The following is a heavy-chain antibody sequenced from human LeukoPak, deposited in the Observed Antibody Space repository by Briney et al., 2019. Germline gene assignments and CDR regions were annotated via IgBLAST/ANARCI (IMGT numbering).Heavy chain of an antibody. CDR3: ATRGVVIRVILVGFHKEAYYFDS. CDR2: LSASGGGT. CDR1: GITLSNYG. Sequence: GGSLRLSCAVSGITLSNYGMAWLRQAPGKGLEWVASLSASGGGTSYADSVRGRFTISRDNAKNTLYLQMNSLRAEDTAVYFCATRGVVIRVILVGFHKEAYYFDSWGQGVLVTVSS. J-gene: IGHJ4*02. V-gene: IGHV3-23*01. D-gene: IGHD3-22*01.